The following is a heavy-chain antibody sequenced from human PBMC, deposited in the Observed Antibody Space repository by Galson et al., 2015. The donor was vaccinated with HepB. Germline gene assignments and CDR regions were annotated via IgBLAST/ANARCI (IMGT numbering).Heavy chain of an antibody. CDR1: GFTFSNYR. D-gene: IGHD3-10*01. CDR3: ASGSFDY. V-gene: IGHV3-7*01. Sequence: SLRLSCAASGFTFSNYRMNWVRQAPGKGLEWVADIKQDGSEKYYVDSVMGRFTISRDNAKNLLYLQMNSLRAEDTALYYCASGSFDYWGQGTLVTVSS. J-gene: IGHJ4*02. CDR2: IKQDGSEK.